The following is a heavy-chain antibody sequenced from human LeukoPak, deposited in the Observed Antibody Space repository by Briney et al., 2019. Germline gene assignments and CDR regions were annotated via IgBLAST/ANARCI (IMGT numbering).Heavy chain of an antibody. J-gene: IGHJ5*02. V-gene: IGHV4-34*01. CDR1: GGSFSGYN. D-gene: IGHD6-13*01. Sequence: PSETLSLTCAAYGGSFSGYNWSWIRQPPGKGLEWIGEINHNGSTNYNPSFKSRVTTTVDTSKNKFSLKLSTVIAADTAVYYCARGVGSSWYCLLFDPWGQGTLVTVSS. CDR2: INHNGST. CDR3: ARGVGSSWYCLLFDP.